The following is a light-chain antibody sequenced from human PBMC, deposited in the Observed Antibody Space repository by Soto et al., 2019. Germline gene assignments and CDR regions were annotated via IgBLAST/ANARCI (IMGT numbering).Light chain of an antibody. CDR2: EVN. J-gene: IGLJ3*02. CDR3: SSYTINSTLV. CDR1: SSDVGGYDL. Sequence: QSALTQPASVSGSPGQSITISCSGTSSDVGGYDLVSWYEQHPGKAPKLVIYEVNNRPSGVSNRFSGSKSGNTASLTISGLQTEDEADYYCSSYTINSTLVSGGGTKLTVL. V-gene: IGLV2-14*01.